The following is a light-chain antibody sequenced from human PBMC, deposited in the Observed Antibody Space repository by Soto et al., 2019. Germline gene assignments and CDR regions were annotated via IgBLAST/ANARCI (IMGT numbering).Light chain of an antibody. CDR1: QSISSY. V-gene: IGKV3-15*01. CDR2: GAS. CDR3: LQYNDWPPMYT. Sequence: EIVMTQSPATLSVSPGERATLSCRASQSISSYLAWYQQKPGQAPTLLVYGASTRATGIPARFSGSGSVTEFTLTISSLQSEDFAVYYCLQYNDWPPMYTFGQGTKLEI. J-gene: IGKJ2*01.